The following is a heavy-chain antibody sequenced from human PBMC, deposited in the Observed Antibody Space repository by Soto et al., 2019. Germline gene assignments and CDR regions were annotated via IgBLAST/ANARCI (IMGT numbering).Heavy chain of an antibody. CDR1: GGYISSSSYY. J-gene: IGHJ5*02. Sequence: QLQVQEAGPGLVKPSETLSLTCTVSGGYISSSSYYWGWIRQPPGKELEWIGSIYYSGNTYYNPSLKSRVTISVDTSKNQVSLKLSSVTAADTAIYYCARHLDNSGWYWFDPWGQGTLVTVSS. D-gene: IGHD6-19*01. CDR3: ARHLDNSGWYWFDP. CDR2: IYYSGNT. V-gene: IGHV4-39*01.